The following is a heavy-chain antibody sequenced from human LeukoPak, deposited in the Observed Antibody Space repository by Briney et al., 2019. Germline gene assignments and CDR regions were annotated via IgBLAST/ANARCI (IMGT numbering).Heavy chain of an antibody. J-gene: IGHJ4*02. V-gene: IGHV1-69*05. D-gene: IGHD4-17*01. Sequence: SVKVSCKASGGTFSSYAISWVRQAPGQGLEWMGGIIPIFGTANYAQKFQGRVTITTDEPTSTAYMELSSLRSEDTAVYYCARGNYGDYVWYFDYWGQGTLVTVSS. CDR2: IIPIFGTA. CDR1: GGTFSSYA. CDR3: ARGNYGDYVWYFDY.